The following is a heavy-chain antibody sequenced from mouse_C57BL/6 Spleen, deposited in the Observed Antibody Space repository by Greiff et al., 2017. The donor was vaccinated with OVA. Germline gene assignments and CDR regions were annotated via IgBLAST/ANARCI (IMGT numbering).Heavy chain of an antibody. CDR2: IWPGGGT. Sequence: VKLQQSGPGLVAPSQSLSITCTVSGFSLTSYAISWVRQPPGKGLEWLGVIWPGGGTNYNSALKSRLSISKDNSNSQVFLKMHSLQTDDTARYYWARLKYYGSSLYYFDYWGQGTTLTVSS. CDR3: ARLKYYGSSLYYFDY. V-gene: IGHV2-9-1*01. CDR1: GFSLTSYA. J-gene: IGHJ2*01. D-gene: IGHD1-1*01.